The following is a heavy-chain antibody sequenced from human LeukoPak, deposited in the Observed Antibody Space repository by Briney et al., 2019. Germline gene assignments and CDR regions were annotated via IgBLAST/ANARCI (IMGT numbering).Heavy chain of an antibody. CDR2: IYYSGST. CDR3: ARDPYSSGWPFDY. CDR1: GGSISSGGYY. V-gene: IGHV4-61*08. J-gene: IGHJ4*02. Sequence: SETLSLTCTVSGGSISSGGYYWSWIRQPPGKGLEWIGYIYYSGSTNYNPSLKSRVTISVDTSKNQFSLKLSSVTAADTAVYYCARDPYSSGWPFDYWGQGTLVTVSS. D-gene: IGHD6-19*01.